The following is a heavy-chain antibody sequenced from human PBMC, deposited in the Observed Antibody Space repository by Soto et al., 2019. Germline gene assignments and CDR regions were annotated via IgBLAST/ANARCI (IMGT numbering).Heavy chain of an antibody. CDR3: SRGLDQYKMGNY. D-gene: IGHD1-20*01. CDR2: IHPSGST. CDR1: GGSSSGYY. V-gene: IGHV4-34*01. Sequence: PSETLSLTCAVYGGSSSGYYWSWIRQPPGKRLEWIGEIHPSGSTNCKSSLESRVTISIDTSKNQFSLKLISVTAADTAVYYCSRGLDQYKMGNYWGQGTLVTVSS. J-gene: IGHJ4*02.